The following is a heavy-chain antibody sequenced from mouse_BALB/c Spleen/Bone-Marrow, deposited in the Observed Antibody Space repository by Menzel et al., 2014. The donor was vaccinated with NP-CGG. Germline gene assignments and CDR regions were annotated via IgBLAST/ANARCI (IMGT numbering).Heavy chain of an antibody. V-gene: IGHV1-87*01. J-gene: IGHJ2*01. CDR1: GYTFTSYW. D-gene: IGHD2-4*01. Sequence: VQLVESGAELARPGASVKLSCKASGYTFTSYWMQWVKQRPGQGLEWIGAIYPGDGDTRYTQKFKGKATLTADKSSSTAYMQLSSLASEDSAVYYCASYYDYDGRGYRGQGTPRTVSS. CDR3: ASYYDYDGRGY. CDR2: IYPGDGDT.